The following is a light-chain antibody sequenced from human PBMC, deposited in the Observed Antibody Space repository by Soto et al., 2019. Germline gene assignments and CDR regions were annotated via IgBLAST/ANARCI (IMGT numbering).Light chain of an antibody. V-gene: IGKV1-5*03. CDR1: QSISDW. Sequence: DIQMTQSPSTLSASVGDRVTITCQASQSISDWLAWYQQKPGKTPKLLIHKASSLESGAPSRFSGSGSGTEFTLTISSLQPDDFATYYCQQYKSYETFGQGTKVDIK. CDR3: QQYKSYET. J-gene: IGKJ1*01. CDR2: KAS.